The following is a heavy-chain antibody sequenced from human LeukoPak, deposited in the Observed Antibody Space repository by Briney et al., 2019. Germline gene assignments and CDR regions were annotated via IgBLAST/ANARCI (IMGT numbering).Heavy chain of an antibody. CDR3: ARDLGGSYLPNWFDP. Sequence: SETLSLTCTVSGGSISSGSYYWNWIRQPAGKGLEWIGSIYHSGSTYYNPSLKSRVTISVDTSKNQFSLKLSSVTAADTAVYYCARDLGGSYLPNWFDPWGQGTLVTVSS. CDR1: GGSISSGSYY. D-gene: IGHD1-26*01. CDR2: IYHSGST. J-gene: IGHJ5*02. V-gene: IGHV4-39*07.